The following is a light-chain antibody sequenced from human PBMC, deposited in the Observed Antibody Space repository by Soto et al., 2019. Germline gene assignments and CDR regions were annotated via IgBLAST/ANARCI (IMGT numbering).Light chain of an antibody. Sequence: QSALTQPASVSGSPGQSITISCTGISSDVGYYNYVSWYQQHPGKAPKLMIYDVRNRPSGVSNRFSGSKSGNTASLTISGLQAEDEADYYCSSYTSSSTYVFGTGTKLTVL. CDR1: SSDVGYYNY. CDR3: SSYTSSSTYV. CDR2: DVR. V-gene: IGLV2-14*03. J-gene: IGLJ1*01.